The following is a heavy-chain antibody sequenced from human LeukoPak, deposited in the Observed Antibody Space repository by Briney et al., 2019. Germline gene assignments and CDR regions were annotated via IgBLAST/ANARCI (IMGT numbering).Heavy chain of an antibody. V-gene: IGHV3-53*05. CDR3: ARFPRGDYGEGDY. CDR2: IYSGGST. D-gene: IGHD4/OR15-4a*01. CDR1: GFTVGSNY. Sequence: PGGSLRLSCAASGFTVGSNYMSWVRQAPGKGLEWVSVIYSGGSTYYADSAKGRFTISRDNSRNTLYLQMNSLRAEDTAVYYCARFPRGDYGEGDYWGQGTLVTVSS. J-gene: IGHJ4*02.